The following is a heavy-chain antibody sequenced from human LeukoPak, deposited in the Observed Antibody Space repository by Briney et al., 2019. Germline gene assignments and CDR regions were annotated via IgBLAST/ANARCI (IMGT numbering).Heavy chain of an antibody. CDR1: GDIFSSYW. D-gene: IGHD7-27*01. V-gene: IGHV5-51*01. CDR2: IYPGDSNI. CDR3: ARENWGSGDY. J-gene: IGHJ4*02. Sequence: GECLKISCKSSGDIFSSYWIGWVRQMPGKGLEWMGIIYPGDSNIKYSPSFQGQVTISVDESINTVYLQWSSLKASDTATYYCARENWGSGDYWGQGTQVTVSA.